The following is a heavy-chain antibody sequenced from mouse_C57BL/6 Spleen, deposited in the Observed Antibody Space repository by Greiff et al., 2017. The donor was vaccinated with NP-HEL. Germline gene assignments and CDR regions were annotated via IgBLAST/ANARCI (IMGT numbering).Heavy chain of an antibody. Sequence: VQLQQSGTVLARPGASVTMSCKTSGYTFTSYWMHWVKQRPGQGLEWIGAIYPGNSDTSYNQKFKGKAKLTAVTSASTAYMELSSLTNEDYAVYYCTRGADGYYVDYWGQGTTLTVSS. J-gene: IGHJ2*01. V-gene: IGHV1-5*01. CDR2: IYPGNSDT. CDR1: GYTFTSYW. D-gene: IGHD2-3*01. CDR3: TRGADGYYVDY.